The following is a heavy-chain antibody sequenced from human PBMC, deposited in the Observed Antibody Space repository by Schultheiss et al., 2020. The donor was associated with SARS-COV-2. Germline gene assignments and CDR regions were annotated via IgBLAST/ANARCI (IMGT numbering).Heavy chain of an antibody. CDR3: ARGLPYSSSWYYGY. CDR2: ININSDGT. D-gene: IGHD6-13*01. CDR1: GFNFNTYY. J-gene: IGHJ4*02. Sequence: ASVKVSCRASGFNFNTYYIHWVRQAPGQGLEWMGWININSDGTDYAQKFQGRVTMTRDTSISTAYMELSRLRSDDTAVYYCARGLPYSSSWYYGYWGQGTLVTVSS. V-gene: IGHV1-2*02.